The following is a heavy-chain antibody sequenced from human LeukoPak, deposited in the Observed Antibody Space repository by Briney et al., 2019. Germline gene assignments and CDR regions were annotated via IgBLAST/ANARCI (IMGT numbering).Heavy chain of an antibody. Sequence: SGGSLRLSCAASGFPFSTHSLNWVRQAPGKGLEWVSYITTSGRTIYYADSVKGRFTISRDNAKNSLYLQMNSLRAEDTAVYYCARGEDYGTNSFDYWGQGTLVTVSS. J-gene: IGHJ4*02. CDR2: ITTSGRTI. D-gene: IGHD4-17*01. V-gene: IGHV3-48*04. CDR1: GFPFSTHS. CDR3: ARGEDYGTNSFDY.